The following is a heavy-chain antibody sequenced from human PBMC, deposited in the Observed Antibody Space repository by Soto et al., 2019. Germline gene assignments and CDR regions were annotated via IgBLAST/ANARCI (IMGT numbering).Heavy chain of an antibody. CDR2: ISGSGGST. CDR1: GFTCSSYA. CDR3: AKGSSPSGFDY. J-gene: IGHJ4*02. D-gene: IGHD6-6*01. V-gene: IGHV3-23*01. Sequence: GGSLRLSCAASGFTCSSYAISWVRQAPGKGLEWVSAISGSGGSTYYADSVKGRFTISRDNSKNTLYLQINSLRAEDTAVYYCAKGSSPSGFDYWGQGTLVTVSS.